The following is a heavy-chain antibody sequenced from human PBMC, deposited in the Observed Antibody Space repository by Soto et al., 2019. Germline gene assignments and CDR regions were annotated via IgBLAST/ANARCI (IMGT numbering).Heavy chain of an antibody. J-gene: IGHJ4*02. D-gene: IGHD6-13*01. CDR2: ISAYNGNT. CDR3: ARESSSSCHCY. CDR1: GYTFTSYG. V-gene: IGHV1-18*01. Sequence: QVQLVQSGAEVKKPGASVKVSCKASGYTFTSYGISWVRQAPGQGLEWMGWISAYNGNTNYAQKLQGRGTLTTDTSTNTAYIGLRGLKSGDTGGYYWARESSSSCHCYWGQGTLVTVSS.